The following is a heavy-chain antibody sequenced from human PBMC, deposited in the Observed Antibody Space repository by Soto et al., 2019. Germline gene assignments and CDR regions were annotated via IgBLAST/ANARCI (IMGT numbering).Heavy chain of an antibody. Sequence: QVQLVQFGTKVKKPGSSVKVSYKASGDTFSSYAVSWVRQAPGQGLKWMGGIIPLFGTTNYAPNFQGRVTITADKSTSTVYMVLSSLTSEDTALYYCGRDSYSSGGSCHDGRFDSWGQGTLVPVSP. CDR3: GRDSYSSGGSCHDGRFDS. CDR1: GDTFSSYA. J-gene: IGHJ5*01. D-gene: IGHD2-15*01. V-gene: IGHV1-69*06. CDR2: IIPLFGTT.